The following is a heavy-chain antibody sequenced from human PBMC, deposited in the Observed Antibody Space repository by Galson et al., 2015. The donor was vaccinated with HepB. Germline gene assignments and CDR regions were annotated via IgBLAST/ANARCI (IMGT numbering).Heavy chain of an antibody. V-gene: IGHV3-30*18. D-gene: IGHD6-19*01. Sequence: SLRLSCAASGFTFSSYGTHWVRQAPGKGLEWVAIISYDEITKYYADSVKGRFTISRDNSKNTLYLQMNSLRPEDTAVYYCTKDRMTQLQHYFDNWGQGTLVTVSS. J-gene: IGHJ4*02. CDR1: GFTFSSYG. CDR2: ISYDEITK. CDR3: TKDRMTQLQHYFDN.